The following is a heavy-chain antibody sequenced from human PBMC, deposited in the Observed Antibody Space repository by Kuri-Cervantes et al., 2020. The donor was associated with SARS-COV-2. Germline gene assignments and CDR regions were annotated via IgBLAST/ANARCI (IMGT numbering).Heavy chain of an antibody. D-gene: IGHD6-19*01. CDR3: VTRLGAVAVADVPIY. J-gene: IGHJ4*02. V-gene: IGHV3-30*02. CDR1: GFTFGSYG. CDR2: IRYDGSNK. Sequence: GESLKISCAASGFTFGSYGMHWVRQAPGKGLEWVAFIRYDGSNKYYADSVKGRFTIYRDNDKNSLYLQMSSLRAEATAVYYCVTRLGAVAVADVPIYWGQGTLVTVSS.